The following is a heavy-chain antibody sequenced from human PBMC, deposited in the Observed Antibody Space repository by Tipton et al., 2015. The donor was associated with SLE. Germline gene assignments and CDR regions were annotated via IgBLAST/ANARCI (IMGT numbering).Heavy chain of an antibody. Sequence: TLSLTCAVYGGSFSGYYWSWIRQPPGKGLEWIGEINHSGSTNYNPSLKSRVTISVDTSKNQFPLKLSSVTAADTAVYYCARDHCTGGVCSYYYYYYGMDVWGQGTTVTVSS. J-gene: IGHJ6*02. CDR2: INHSGST. V-gene: IGHV4-34*01. CDR3: ARDHCTGGVCSYYYYYYGMDV. CDR1: GGSFSGYY. D-gene: IGHD2-8*02.